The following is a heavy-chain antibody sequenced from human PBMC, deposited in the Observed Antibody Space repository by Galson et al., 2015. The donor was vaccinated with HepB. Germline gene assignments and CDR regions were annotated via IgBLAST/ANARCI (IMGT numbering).Heavy chain of an antibody. Sequence: SLRLSCAASGFSFSAHTVTWVRQAPGKGLEWVSSISSFNNYIYYADSVKGRFTISRDNAKNSLYLQMNSLRAEDTAVYYCARDVVWDRASDVGGQGTMVAVSS. CDR1: GFSFSAHT. CDR3: ARDVVWDRASDV. J-gene: IGHJ3*01. CDR2: ISSFNNYI. D-gene: IGHD3-16*01. V-gene: IGHV3-21*06.